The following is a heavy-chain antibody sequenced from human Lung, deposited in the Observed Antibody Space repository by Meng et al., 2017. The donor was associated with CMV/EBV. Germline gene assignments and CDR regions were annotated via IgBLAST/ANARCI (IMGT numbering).Heavy chain of an antibody. D-gene: IGHD2-21*01. CDR3: ARLYCGGDCYPPSL. Sequence: SETLSLTCTVSGGSISSSSYYWGWIRQPPGKGLEWIGSIYYSGSTYYNPSLKSRVTISVDTSKNQFSLKLSSVTAADTAVYYCARLYCGGDCYPPSLGGRGTXVTVYS. J-gene: IGHJ2*01. CDR1: GGSISSSSYY. CDR2: IYYSGST. V-gene: IGHV4-39*07.